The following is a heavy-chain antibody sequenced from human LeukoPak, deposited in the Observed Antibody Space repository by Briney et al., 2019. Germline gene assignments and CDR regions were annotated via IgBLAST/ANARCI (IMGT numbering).Heavy chain of an antibody. Sequence: GGSLRLSCAASGFTFSSYGMNWVRQAPGKGLEWLSYISSTSSTIYYADSMKGRCTVSRDNAKNSLYLQMNSLRDEDTAVYYCARARMGWLDPWGQGTLVTVSS. V-gene: IGHV3-48*02. CDR2: ISSTSSTI. J-gene: IGHJ5*02. CDR1: GFTFSSYG. CDR3: ARARMGWLDP. D-gene: IGHD2-8*01.